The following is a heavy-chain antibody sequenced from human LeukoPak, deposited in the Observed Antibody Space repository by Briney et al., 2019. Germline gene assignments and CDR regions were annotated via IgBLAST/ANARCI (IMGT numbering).Heavy chain of an antibody. CDR3: ARHRTPYCGAGCPPHSRDV. Sequence: GESLKISCKGSGYLLITHWIGLGRQIPRKGLEWRGLNYPEDSDTRYSPSFQGHVTISVDKSSHPAFLQWSGLQASDTGMYFCARHRTPYCGAGCPPHSRDVWGKGPRVRV. V-gene: IGHV5-51*01. CDR2: NYPEDSDT. D-gene: IGHD2-21*01. J-gene: IGHJ6*03. CDR1: GYLLITHW.